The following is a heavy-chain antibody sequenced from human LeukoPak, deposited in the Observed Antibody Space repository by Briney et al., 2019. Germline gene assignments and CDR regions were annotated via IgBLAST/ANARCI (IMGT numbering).Heavy chain of an antibody. J-gene: IGHJ6*02. Sequence: ASVKVSCKASGGTFSSYAISWVRQAPGQGLEWMGGIIPIFGTANYAQKFQGRVTITADESTSTAYMELSSLRSEDTAVYYCAAGVVLMVYAIHYYYGMDVWGQGTTVTVSS. V-gene: IGHV1-69*13. D-gene: IGHD2-8*01. CDR2: IIPIFGTA. CDR3: AAGVVLMVYAIHYYYGMDV. CDR1: GGTFSSYA.